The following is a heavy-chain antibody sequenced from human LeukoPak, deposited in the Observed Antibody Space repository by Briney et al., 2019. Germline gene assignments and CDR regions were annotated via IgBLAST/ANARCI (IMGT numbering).Heavy chain of an antibody. CDR1: GDSISTYY. CDR2: IYYSETT. CDR3: ARGPEDYFDY. J-gene: IGHJ4*02. V-gene: IGHV4-59*08. Sequence: SETLSLTCTVSGDSISTYYWSWIRQPPGKGLEWIGYIYYSETTNYNPSPKSRVTISVDTSKNQASLKLSSVTAADTAVYYCARGPEDYFDYWGQGTLVTVSS.